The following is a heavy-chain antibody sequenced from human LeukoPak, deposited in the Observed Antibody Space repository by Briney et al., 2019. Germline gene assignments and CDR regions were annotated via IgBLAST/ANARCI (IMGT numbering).Heavy chain of an antibody. CDR2: ISKSGDDT. J-gene: IGHJ1*01. CDR3: ARIPEY. V-gene: IGHV3-64*01. CDR1: GFDFSTYA. D-gene: IGHD2-2*01. Sequence: GGSLRLSCAASGFDFSTYAMHWVRLTPGKGLEFVSAISKSGDDTSYGNDVKGRFTISRDNIKNTVDLEMGSLRVDDTGIYYCARIPEYWGQGTVVTFSS.